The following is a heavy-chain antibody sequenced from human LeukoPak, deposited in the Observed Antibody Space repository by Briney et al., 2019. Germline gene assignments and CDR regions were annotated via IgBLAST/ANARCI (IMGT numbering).Heavy chain of an antibody. J-gene: IGHJ6*03. Sequence: GRSLRLSCAASGFTFRSYGMHWVRQAPGKGLEWVAVIWYDGSNKYYADSVKGRFTISRGNSKNTLYLQMNSLRAEDTAVYYCAKPMASYYYYMDVWGKGTTVTVSS. V-gene: IGHV3-33*06. D-gene: IGHD3-10*01. CDR1: GFTFRSYG. CDR3: AKPMASYYYYMDV. CDR2: IWYDGSNK.